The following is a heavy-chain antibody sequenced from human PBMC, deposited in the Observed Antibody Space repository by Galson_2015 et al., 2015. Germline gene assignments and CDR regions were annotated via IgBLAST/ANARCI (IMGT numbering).Heavy chain of an antibody. Sequence: SLRLSCAASGFTFSSYWMHWVRQAPGKGLVWVSRINSDGSSTSYADSVKGRFTISRDNAKNTLYLQMNSLRAEDTAVYYCASGDYYDSSGYYGLGYWGQGTLVTVSS. D-gene: IGHD3-22*01. CDR1: GFTFSSYW. CDR3: ASGDYYDSSGYYGLGY. CDR2: INSDGSST. J-gene: IGHJ4*02. V-gene: IGHV3-74*01.